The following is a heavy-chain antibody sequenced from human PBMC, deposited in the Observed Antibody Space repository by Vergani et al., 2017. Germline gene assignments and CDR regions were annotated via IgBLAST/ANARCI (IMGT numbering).Heavy chain of an antibody. CDR1: GGSFSGYY. CDR3: ARGGATXAGFGEPHYYSMDG. V-gene: IGHV4-34*01. Sequence: QVQLQQWGAGLLKPSETLSLTCAVYGGSFSGYYWSWIRQPPGKGLEWIGEINHSGSTNYNPSLKSRVTITVDTSKNQFSLKLSSVTAADTPVYYCARGGATXAGFGEPHYYSMDGWGKGTTVTVSS. D-gene: IGHD3-10*01. J-gene: IGHJ6*03. CDR2: INHSGST.